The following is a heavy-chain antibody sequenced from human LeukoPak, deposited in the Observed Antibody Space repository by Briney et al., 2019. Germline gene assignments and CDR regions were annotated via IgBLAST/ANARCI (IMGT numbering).Heavy chain of an antibody. CDR3: ARLVVPAAMYYYYYYMDV. D-gene: IGHD2-2*01. CDR2: ISAYNGNT. V-gene: IGHV1-18*01. Sequence: GASVKVSCKASGYTFTSYGISWVRQAPGQGLEWMGWISAYNGNTNYAQKLQGRVTMTTDTSTSTAYMELRSLRSDDTAVCYCARLVVPAAMYYYYYYMDVWGKGTTVTVSS. CDR1: GYTFTSYG. J-gene: IGHJ6*03.